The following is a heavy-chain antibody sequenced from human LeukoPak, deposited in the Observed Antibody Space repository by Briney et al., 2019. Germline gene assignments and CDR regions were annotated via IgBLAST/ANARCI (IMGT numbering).Heavy chain of an antibody. CDR3: ARGYSSSWYYYYGMDV. CDR1: GGSFSGYY. CDR2: INHSGST. Sequence: SETLSLTCAVYGGSFSGYYWSWIRQPPGKGLEWLGEINHSGSTNYNPSLKSRVTISVDTSKNQFSLKLSSVTAADTAVYYCARGYSSSWYYYYGMDVWGKGTTVTVPS. D-gene: IGHD6-13*01. V-gene: IGHV4-34*01. J-gene: IGHJ6*04.